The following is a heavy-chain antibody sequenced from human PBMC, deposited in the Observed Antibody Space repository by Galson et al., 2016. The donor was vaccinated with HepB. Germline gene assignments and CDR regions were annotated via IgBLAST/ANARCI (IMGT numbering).Heavy chain of an antibody. CDR1: GYSFMTYW. D-gene: IGHD4-11*01. Sequence: QSGAEVKKPGESLRISCKASGYSFMTYWIGWVRQMPGKGLEWMGIIYPGDSDARYRASFQGHVTISADKSISTAYLQWSSLQASDTAMYYCASSISNSGDAFDIWGQGTMVTVSS. J-gene: IGHJ3*02. V-gene: IGHV5-51*01. CDR3: ASSISNSGDAFDI. CDR2: IYPGDSDA.